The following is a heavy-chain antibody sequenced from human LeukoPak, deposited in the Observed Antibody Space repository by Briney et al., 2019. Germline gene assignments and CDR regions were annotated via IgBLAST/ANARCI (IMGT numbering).Heavy chain of an antibody. CDR3: ARRGIVAAAGTGGGFRRNYYYYYMDV. CDR1: GGSISSYY. D-gene: IGHD6-13*01. V-gene: IGHV4-34*01. CDR2: INHSGST. Sequence: PSETLSLTCTVSGGSISSYYWSWIRRPPGKGLEWIGEINHSGSTNYNPSLKSRVTISVDTSKNQFSLKLSSVTAADTAVYYCARRGIVAAAGTGGGFRRNYYYYYMDVWGKGTTVTVSS. J-gene: IGHJ6*03.